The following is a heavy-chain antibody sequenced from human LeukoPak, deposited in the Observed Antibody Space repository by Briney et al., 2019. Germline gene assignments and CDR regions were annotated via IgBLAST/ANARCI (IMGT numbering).Heavy chain of an antibody. CDR1: GGSFSGYY. V-gene: IGHV4-34*01. J-gene: IGHJ5*02. D-gene: IGHD3-22*01. CDR2: INHSGST. Sequence: SETLSLTCAVYGGSFSGYYWSWIRQPPGKGLEWIGEINHSGSTNYNPSLKSRVTISVDTSKNQFSLKLSSVTAADTAVYYCAGGYYYDSSGLSGWFDPWGQGTLVTVSS. CDR3: AGGYYYDSSGLSGWFDP.